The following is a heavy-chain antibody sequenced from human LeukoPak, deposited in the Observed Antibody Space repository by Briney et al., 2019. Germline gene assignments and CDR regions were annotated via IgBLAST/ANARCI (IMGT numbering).Heavy chain of an antibody. D-gene: IGHD3-10*01. CDR2: IYYSGST. CDR3: ARSGFGELFAPLDY. V-gene: IGHV4-59*01. CDR1: GGSISSYY. Sequence: SETLSLTCTVSGGSISSYYWSWIRQPAGKGLEWIGYIYYSGSTNYNPSLKSRVTISVDTSKNQFSLKLRSVTAADTAVYYCARSGFGELFAPLDYWGQGTLVTVSS. J-gene: IGHJ4*02.